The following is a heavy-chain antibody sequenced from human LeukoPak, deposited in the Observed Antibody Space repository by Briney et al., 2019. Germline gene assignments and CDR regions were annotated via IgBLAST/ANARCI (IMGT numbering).Heavy chain of an antibody. Sequence: ASVKVSCKASGYTFTSYAMHWVRQAPGQRLEWMGWINAGNGNTKYSQKFQGRVTITRDTSVSTAYMELSSLRSEDTAVYYCARALPPYDILTGYPFDYWGQGTLVTVSS. CDR3: ARALPPYDILTGYPFDY. V-gene: IGHV1-3*01. CDR1: GYTFTSYA. J-gene: IGHJ4*02. CDR2: INAGNGNT. D-gene: IGHD3-9*01.